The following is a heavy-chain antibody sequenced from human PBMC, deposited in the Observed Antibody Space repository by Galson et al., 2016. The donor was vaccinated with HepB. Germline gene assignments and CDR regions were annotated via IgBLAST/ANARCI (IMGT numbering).Heavy chain of an antibody. V-gene: IGHV3-21*01. D-gene: IGHD3-22*01. CDR1: GFTFSSHG. CDR2: ISSSSSYI. J-gene: IGHJ3*02. CDR3: ARATHTITYYYDSSGYKVDAFDI. Sequence: SLRLSCAASGFTFSSHGMNWIRQAPGKGLEWVSSISSSSSYIYYADSVKGRFTISRDNAKNSLYLQMNSLRAEDTAVYYCARATHTITYYYDSSGYKVDAFDIWGQGTMVTVSS.